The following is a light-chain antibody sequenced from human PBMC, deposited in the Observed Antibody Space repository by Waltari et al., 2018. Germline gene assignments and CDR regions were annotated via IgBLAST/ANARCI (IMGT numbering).Light chain of an antibody. CDR3: QTGGHGTWV. J-gene: IGLJ3*02. CDR1: SGHSSNG. CDR2: VNSDGSH. Sequence: QLVLTQSPSASASLGASVKLTCTLRSGHSSNGIAWLQEQPGKGPRYLMKVNSDGSHSKGDEIPDRFSGSSSGAERYLTIASLQSEDEADYYCQTGGHGTWVFGGGTKLTVL. V-gene: IGLV4-69*01.